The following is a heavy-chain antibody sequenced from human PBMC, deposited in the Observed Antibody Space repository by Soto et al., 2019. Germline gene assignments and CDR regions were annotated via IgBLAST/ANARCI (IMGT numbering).Heavy chain of an antibody. V-gene: IGHV1-69*13. CDR3: ARGAMANFDY. CDR2: FIAMLGAP. J-gene: IGHJ4*02. D-gene: IGHD5-18*01. Sequence: SVKVSCKASGGTFGSHGIAWVRQAPGQGLEWMGGFIAMLGAPTYAKKVQGRATITADESLTSSYLELRSLRSEDTAMYFCARGAMANFDYWGQGTVVTVSS. CDR1: GGTFGSHG.